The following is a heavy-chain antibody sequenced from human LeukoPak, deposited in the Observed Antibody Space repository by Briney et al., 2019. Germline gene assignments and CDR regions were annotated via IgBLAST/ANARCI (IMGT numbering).Heavy chain of an antibody. CDR2: IIPIFGTA. CDR1: GGTFSSYA. V-gene: IGHV1-69*13. D-gene: IGHD3-10*01. CDR3: ARETYYYGSGSYYVDAFDI. J-gene: IGHJ3*02. Sequence: SVKVSCKASGGTFSSYAISWVREAPGQGLEWMGGIIPIFGTANYAQKFQGRVTITADESTSTAYMELSSLRSEDTAVYYCARETYYYGSGSYYVDAFDIWGQGTMVTVSS.